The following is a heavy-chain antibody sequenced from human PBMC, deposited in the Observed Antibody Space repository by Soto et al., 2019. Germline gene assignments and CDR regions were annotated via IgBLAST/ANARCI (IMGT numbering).Heavy chain of an antibody. J-gene: IGHJ4*02. CDR2: ISAYNGNT. Sequence: ASVKVSCKASGYTFTSYGISWVRQAPGQGLEWMGWISAYNGNTNYAQKLQGRVTMTTDTSTSTAYMELRSLRSDDTAVYYCARDPHSSSWGYYFDYWGQGTLVTVCS. D-gene: IGHD6-13*01. CDR3: ARDPHSSSWGYYFDY. V-gene: IGHV1-18*01. CDR1: GYTFTSYG.